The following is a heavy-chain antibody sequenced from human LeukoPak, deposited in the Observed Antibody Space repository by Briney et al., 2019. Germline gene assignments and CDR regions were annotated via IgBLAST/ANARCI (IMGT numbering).Heavy chain of an antibody. D-gene: IGHD5-24*01. CDR3: ARSDGYKTYFDY. J-gene: IGHJ4*02. Sequence: GGSLRLSCAASGFTVSSNYMSWVRQAPGKGLEWVSVIYSGGSTYYADSVKGRFTISRDNSKNTLYLQMNSLRAEDTAVYCCARSDGYKTYFDYWGQGTLVTVSS. CDR2: IYSGGST. CDR1: GFTVSSNY. V-gene: IGHV3-53*01.